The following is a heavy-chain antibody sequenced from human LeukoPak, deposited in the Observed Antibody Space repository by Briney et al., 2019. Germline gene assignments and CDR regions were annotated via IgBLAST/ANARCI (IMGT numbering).Heavy chain of an antibody. CDR3: AKDYIEYSSSSFWSYFDY. J-gene: IGHJ4*02. CDR1: GFTFDDFA. V-gene: IGHV3-9*01. CDR2: ISWNSGTL. D-gene: IGHD6-6*01. Sequence: PGGSLRLSCAASGFTFDDFAMHWGRQAPGEGLEWVSSISWNSGTLAYADSVKGRFTISRDNAKSSLYLQMTSLRAENTALYYCAKDYIEYSSSSFWSYFDYWGQGTLVTVSS.